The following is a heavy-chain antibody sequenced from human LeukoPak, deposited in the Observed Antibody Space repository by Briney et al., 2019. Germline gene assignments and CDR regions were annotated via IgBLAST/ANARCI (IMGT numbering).Heavy chain of an antibody. CDR2: INPSGGST. CDR3: VRAPRGYCSGGSCYSSYYYYGMDV. D-gene: IGHD2-15*01. V-gene: IGHV1-46*01. J-gene: IGHJ6*02. CDR1: GYTFTSYY. Sequence: GASVKVSCKASGYTFTSYYMHWVRQAPGQGLEWMGIINPSGGSTSYAQKFQGRVTMTRDTSTSTVYMELSSLRSEDTAVYYCVRAPRGYCSGGSCYSSYYYYGMDVWGQGTTVTVSS.